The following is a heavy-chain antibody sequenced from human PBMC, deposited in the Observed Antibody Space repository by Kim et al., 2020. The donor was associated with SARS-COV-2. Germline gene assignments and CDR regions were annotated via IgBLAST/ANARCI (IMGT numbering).Heavy chain of an antibody. CDR2: IYYSGST. V-gene: IGHV4-59*01. J-gene: IGHJ3*02. D-gene: IGHD4-17*01. Sequence: SETLSLTCTVSGGSISSYYWSWIRQPPGKGLEWIGYIYYSGSTNYNPSLKSRVTISVDTSKNQFSLKLSSVTAADTAVYYCARDRGGRGGDYSCDAFDIWGQGTMVTVSS. CDR1: GGSISSYY. CDR3: ARDRGGRGGDYSCDAFDI.